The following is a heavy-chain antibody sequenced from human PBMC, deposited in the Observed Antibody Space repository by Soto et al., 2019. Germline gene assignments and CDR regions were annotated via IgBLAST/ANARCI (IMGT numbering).Heavy chain of an antibody. CDR2: IFHGGNT. CDR3: ERARWYDDFDV. CDR1: GFFISSGNY. Sequence: SETLSLTCAVSGFFISSGNYWSWIRKPPGKGLEWIGSIFHGGNTYYNPSLKSRVTISVDMSKNQFSLKLNSVTAADTAVYYCERARWYDDFDVWGQGTVVTVSS. V-gene: IGHV4-38-2*01. J-gene: IGHJ3*01. D-gene: IGHD2-15*01.